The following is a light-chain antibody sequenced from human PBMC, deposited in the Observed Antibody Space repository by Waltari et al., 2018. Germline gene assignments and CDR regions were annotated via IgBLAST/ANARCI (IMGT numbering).Light chain of an antibody. V-gene: IGKV4-1*01. Sequence: DLVMTQSPDSLAVSLRERAPITFKSNQSVLYSSNSNNYLAWYQQKPRQPPKLLIYWASTRESGVPDRFSGSGSGTDFTLAISSLQAEDVAVYYCQQYYTTPWTFGQGTKVEI. J-gene: IGKJ1*01. CDR1: QSVLYSSNSNNY. CDR3: QQYYTTPWT. CDR2: WAS.